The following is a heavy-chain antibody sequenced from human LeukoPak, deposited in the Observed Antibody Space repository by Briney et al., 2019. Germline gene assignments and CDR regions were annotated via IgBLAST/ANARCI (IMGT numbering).Heavy chain of an antibody. V-gene: IGHV3-23*01. CDR1: GFTFSSYG. Sequence: GRTLRLSCAASGFTFSSYGMSWVRQAPGKGLEWVSAISGSGGSTYYADSVKGRFTISRDNSKNTLYLQMNSLKTEDTAVYYCTTDKTKSRYYYDSSGYKYWGQGTLVTVSS. J-gene: IGHJ4*02. CDR3: TTDKTKSRYYYDSSGYKY. CDR2: ISGSGGST. D-gene: IGHD3-22*01.